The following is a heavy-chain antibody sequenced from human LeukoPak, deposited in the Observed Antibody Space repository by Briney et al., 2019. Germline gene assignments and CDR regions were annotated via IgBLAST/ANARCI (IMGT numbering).Heavy chain of an antibody. Sequence: SVKVSCKASGYTFTSYGISWVRQAPGQGLEWMGGIIPIFGTANYAQKFQGRVTITADKSTSTAYMELSSLRSEDTAVYYCARDLGGERDGYPGYWGQGTLVTVSS. J-gene: IGHJ4*02. CDR3: ARDLGGERDGYPGY. CDR2: IIPIFGTA. CDR1: GYTFTSYG. V-gene: IGHV1-69*06. D-gene: IGHD5-24*01.